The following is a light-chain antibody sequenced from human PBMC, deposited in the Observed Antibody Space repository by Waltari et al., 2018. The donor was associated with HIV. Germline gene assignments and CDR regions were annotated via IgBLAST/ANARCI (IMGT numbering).Light chain of an antibody. Sequence: SYVLTQAPSLSGAPGQTATFTCGNIGNNPVTWYRQRPGQAPVLVVFDDTYRSPGIPARMSGASSGSQATPAIIRVEVGDEADYFCQVWDQCYRDAVFGGGTQLTVL. CDR2: DDT. CDR1: NIGNNP. CDR3: QVWDQCYRDAV. V-gene: IGLV3-21*02. J-gene: IGLJ7*01.